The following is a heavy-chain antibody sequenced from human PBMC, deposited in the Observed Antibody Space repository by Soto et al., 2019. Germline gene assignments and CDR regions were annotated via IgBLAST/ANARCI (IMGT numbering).Heavy chain of an antibody. D-gene: IGHD2-2*01. J-gene: IGHJ5*02. CDR3: ARGYCSSTSCSPKGPNWFDP. CDR1: GGSISSSSYY. CDR2: IYYSGST. V-gene: IGHV4-39*01. Sequence: SETLSLTCTVSGGSISSSSYYWGWIRQPPGKGLEWIGSIYYSGSTYYNPSLESRVTISVDKSKNQFSLKLSSVTAADTAVYYCARGYCSSTSCSPKGPNWFDPWGQGTLVTVSS.